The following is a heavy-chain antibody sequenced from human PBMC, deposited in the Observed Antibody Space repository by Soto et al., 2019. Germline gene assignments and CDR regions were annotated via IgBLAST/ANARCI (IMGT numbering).Heavy chain of an antibody. CDR2: MYYTGSF. CDR1: GGSFTSDNYY. D-gene: IGHD6-19*01. CDR3: VRTYSSGWYPSYDFDS. Sequence: SETLSLTCSVSGGSFTSDNYYWGWIRQPPGEGLEWLGSMYYTGSFHYNPSLKGRVAISVDTSKSRFSLRLTSVTAADTAVYYCVRTYSSGWYPSYDFDSWGHGTLVT. J-gene: IGHJ4*01. V-gene: IGHV4-39*01.